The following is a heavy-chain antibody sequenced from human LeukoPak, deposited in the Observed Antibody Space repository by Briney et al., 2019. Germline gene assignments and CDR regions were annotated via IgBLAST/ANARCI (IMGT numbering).Heavy chain of an antibody. V-gene: IGHV4-59*01. D-gene: IGHD5-18*01. J-gene: IGHJ4*02. CDR3: VRERYGSFDY. CDR2: IHISGDT. Sequence: PSETLSLTCTVSGGSISRNYWSWIRQPPGKGLEWIGYIHISGDTNYNPSLTSRVTISVDTSKNQFSLKLNSVTAADTAVYYCVRERYGSFDYWGQGTLVTVSS. CDR1: GGSISRNY.